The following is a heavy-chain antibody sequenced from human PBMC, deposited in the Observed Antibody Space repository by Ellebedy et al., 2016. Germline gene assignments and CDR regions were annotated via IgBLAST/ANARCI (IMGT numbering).Heavy chain of an antibody. CDR2: ISFDGSNE. Sequence: GGSLRLSXAAYGFTFSNYGMHWVRQAPGKGLEWVAVISFDGSNEHYADSVKGRFTISRNNSKNTLYLEMNSLRAEDTAVYYCAKDGYCSGGSCYGRDFYSYYYMDVWGKGTTVTVSS. D-gene: IGHD2-15*01. CDR3: AKDGYCSGGSCYGRDFYSYYYMDV. CDR1: GFTFSNYG. V-gene: IGHV3-30*18. J-gene: IGHJ6*03.